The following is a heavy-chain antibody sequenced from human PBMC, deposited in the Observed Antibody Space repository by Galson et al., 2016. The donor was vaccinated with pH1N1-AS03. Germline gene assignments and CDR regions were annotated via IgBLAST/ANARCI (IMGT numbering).Heavy chain of an antibody. J-gene: IGHJ2*01. D-gene: IGHD1-1*01. CDR3: ARDTGGWDFDL. CDR1: GSTTSLFY. Sequence: ETLSLTCSVFGSTTSLFYWNWIRQPPGKGLEWIGVIHHSGSTNYNPSLKSRVTIAIDTAKNQFTLKLSSVTAADTAVYYCARDTGGWDFDLWGRGTLVTVSS. CDR2: IHHSGST. V-gene: IGHV4-59*01.